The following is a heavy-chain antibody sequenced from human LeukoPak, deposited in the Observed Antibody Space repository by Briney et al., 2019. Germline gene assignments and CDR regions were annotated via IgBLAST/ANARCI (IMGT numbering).Heavy chain of an antibody. CDR2: TYYRSQWYN. CDR3: ARDVTGTHYARPSPFDY. D-gene: IGHD1-1*01. V-gene: IGHV6-1*01. Sequence: SQTLSLTCAISGDSVSSNSAAWNWTRQSPSGGLEWLGRTYYRSQWYNDYAVSVKGRICISADTSKNQFSLQLNSVTPEDTAVYYCARDVTGTHYARPSPFDYWGQGTLVTVSS. CDR1: GDSVSSNSAA. J-gene: IGHJ4*02.